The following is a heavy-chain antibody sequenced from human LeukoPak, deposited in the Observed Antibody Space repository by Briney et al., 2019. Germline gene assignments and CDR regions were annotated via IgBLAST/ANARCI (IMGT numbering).Heavy chain of an antibody. CDR1: GGSISSYY. J-gene: IGHJ5*02. D-gene: IGHD1-26*01. Sequence: SETLSLTCTVSGGSISSYYWSWIRQPPGKGLEWIGYIYYSGSTYYNPSLKSRVTISVDTSKNQFSLKLSSVTAADTAVYYCARHRASSWELPRPNWFDPWGQGTLVTVSS. CDR2: IYYSGST. CDR3: ARHRASSWELPRPNWFDP. V-gene: IGHV4-59*04.